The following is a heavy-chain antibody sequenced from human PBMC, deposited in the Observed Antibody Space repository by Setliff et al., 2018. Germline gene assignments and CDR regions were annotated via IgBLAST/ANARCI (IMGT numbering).Heavy chain of an antibody. CDR1: SGSIINYY. V-gene: IGHV4-59*13. CDR3: ARGCAAGACYSDYYYYMDV. CDR2: IKYDGTT. D-gene: IGHD2-15*01. Sequence: PSETLSLTCTVSSGSIINYYWSWIRQPPGRPLEWIGYIKYDGTTDHNPSLDSRVTMSVDTSMNQFSLKLKSVTAADTAMYYCARGCAAGACYSDYYYYMDVWGKGTTVTVSS. J-gene: IGHJ6*03.